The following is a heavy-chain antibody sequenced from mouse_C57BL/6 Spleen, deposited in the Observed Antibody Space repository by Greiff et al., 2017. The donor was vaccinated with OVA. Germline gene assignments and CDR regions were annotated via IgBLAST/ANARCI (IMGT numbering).Heavy chain of an antibody. CDR1: GYAFTNYL. V-gene: IGHV1-54*01. Sequence: VQLQQSGAELVRPGTSVKVSCKASGYAFTNYLIEWVKQRPGQGLEWIGVINPGSGGTNYNEKFKGKATLTADKSSSTAYMQLSSLTSEDSAVYFCARSKMGYYYFDYWGQGTTLTVSS. D-gene: IGHD3-1*01. CDR3: ARSKMGYYYFDY. J-gene: IGHJ2*01. CDR2: INPGSGGT.